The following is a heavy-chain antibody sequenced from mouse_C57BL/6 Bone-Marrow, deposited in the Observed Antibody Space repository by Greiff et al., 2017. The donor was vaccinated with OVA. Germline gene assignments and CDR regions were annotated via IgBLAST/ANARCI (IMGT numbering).Heavy chain of an antibody. V-gene: IGHV1-5*01. CDR2: IYPGTSDT. D-gene: IGHD2-1*01. J-gene: IGHJ2*01. Sequence: VQLQQSGTVLARPGASVKMSCTTSGFTFTSYWMHWVKQRPGQGLEWIGAIYPGTSDTSYNQKFKGKAKLTAVTSASTAYMELSSLTNEDSAVYYSTFYQGFDYWGQGTALTVTA. CDR3: TFYQGFDY. CDR1: GFTFTSYW.